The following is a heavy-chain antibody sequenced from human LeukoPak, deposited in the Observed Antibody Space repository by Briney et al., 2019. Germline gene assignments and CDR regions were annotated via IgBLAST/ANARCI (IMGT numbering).Heavy chain of an antibody. CDR3: ARTYYDILTGYNPYFDN. J-gene: IGHJ4*02. CDR2: ITSSSTSM. V-gene: IGHV3-21*01. Sequence: GGSLRLSCAASGFTFTTYSMNWVRQAPGKGLEWVSSITSSSTSMYYADSVKGRFTISRDNAKNSLYLQMNSLRAEDTAVYYCARTYYDILTGYNPYFDNWGQGTLVTVSS. CDR1: GFTFTTYS. D-gene: IGHD3-9*01.